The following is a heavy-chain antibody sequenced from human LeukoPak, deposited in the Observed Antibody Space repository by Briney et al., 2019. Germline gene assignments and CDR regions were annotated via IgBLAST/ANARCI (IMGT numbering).Heavy chain of an antibody. V-gene: IGHV4-59*01. CDR2: IYYSGST. CDR1: GGSISSYY. Sequence: SETLSLTCTVSGGSISSYYWSWIRQPPGKGLEWIGYIYYSGSTNYNPSLKSRVTISVDTSKNQFSLKLSSVTAADTAVYYCARGVYIAAAQDAYWGQGTLVTVSS. J-gene: IGHJ4*02. D-gene: IGHD6-13*01. CDR3: ARGVYIAAAQDAY.